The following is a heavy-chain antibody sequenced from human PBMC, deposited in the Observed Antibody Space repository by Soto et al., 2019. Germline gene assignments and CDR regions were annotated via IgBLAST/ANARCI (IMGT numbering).Heavy chain of an antibody. D-gene: IGHD3-10*01. CDR2: ISTSGSTI. Sequence: EVQLVESGGGLVQPGGSLRLSCAASGFTFSSYEMNWVRQAPGKGLEWVSYISTSGSTIYYADSVKGRFTISRDNAKNSLSLQMNSLRAEDTALYYCARGSKDSYPGSRIFDFWGRGTLVTVSS. CDR1: GFTFSSYE. J-gene: IGHJ4*02. CDR3: ARGSKDSYPGSRIFDF. V-gene: IGHV3-48*03.